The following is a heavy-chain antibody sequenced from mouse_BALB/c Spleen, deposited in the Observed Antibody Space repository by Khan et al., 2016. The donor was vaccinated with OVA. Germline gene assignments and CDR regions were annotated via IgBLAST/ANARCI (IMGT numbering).Heavy chain of an antibody. CDR2: IGPGSSNS. D-gene: IGHD1-1*02. V-gene: IGHV1S41*01. CDR3: ARENYYGRGCYAMDY. Sequence: DLVKPGTSVKLSCKASGYTFTSYWINWIKQRPGQGLEWIGRIGPGSSNSYYNEMFKGKASLTVDTSSTTAYIQLSSLSPEDSAVYFGARENYYGRGCYAMDYWGQGTSVTVSS. J-gene: IGHJ4*01. CDR1: GYTFTSYW.